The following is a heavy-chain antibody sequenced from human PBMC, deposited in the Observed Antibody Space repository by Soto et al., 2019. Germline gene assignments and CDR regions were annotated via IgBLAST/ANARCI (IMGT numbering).Heavy chain of an antibody. CDR1: GYTFTGYY. D-gene: IGHD3-16*01. CDR2: INPNSGGT. J-gene: IGHJ6*02. CDR3: ARDSRLLGLWPSHYGMDV. V-gene: IGHV1-2*02. Sequence: ASVKVSCKASGYTFTGYYMHWVRQAPGQGLEWMGWINPNSGGTNYAQKFQGRVTMTRDTSISTAYMELSRLGSDDTAVYYCARDSRLLGLWPSHYGMDVWGQGTTVTVSS.